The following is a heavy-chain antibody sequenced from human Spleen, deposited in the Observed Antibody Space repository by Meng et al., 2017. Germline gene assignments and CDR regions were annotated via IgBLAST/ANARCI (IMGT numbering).Heavy chain of an antibody. V-gene: IGHV4-34*01. D-gene: IGHD4-11*01. Sequence: GAGCVKPPAALSLTSVLSGGSLSDYYWSWLRQPPGKGLEWFGEINHSGGTNYNPSLESRATISVDTSQNNLSLKLSSVTAADSAVYYCARGPTTMAHDFDYWGQGTLVTVSS. CDR3: ARGPTTMAHDFDY. CDR2: INHSGGT. J-gene: IGHJ4*02. CDR1: GGSLSDYY.